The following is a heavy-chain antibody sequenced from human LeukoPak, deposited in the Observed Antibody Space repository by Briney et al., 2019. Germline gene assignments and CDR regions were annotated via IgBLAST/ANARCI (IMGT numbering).Heavy chain of an antibody. CDR2: INAGNGNT. CDR1: GYTFTSYA. CDR3: ARGRGYSYGIDIL. J-gene: IGHJ4*02. D-gene: IGHD5-18*01. V-gene: IGHV1-3*01. Sequence: ASVRVSCKASGYTFTSYAMHWVRQAPGQRLEWMGWINAGNGNTKYSQKFQGRVTITRDTSASTAYMELSSLRSEDTAVYYCARGRGYSYGIDILWGQGTLVTVSS.